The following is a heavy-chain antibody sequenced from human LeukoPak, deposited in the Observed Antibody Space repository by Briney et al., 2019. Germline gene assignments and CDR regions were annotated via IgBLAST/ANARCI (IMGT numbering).Heavy chain of an antibody. CDR3: ARVVRLTGYYADNWFDP. V-gene: IGHV1-18*01. D-gene: IGHD3-9*01. J-gene: IGHJ5*02. CDR2: ISAYNGNT. Sequence: ASVKVSCKASGYTFTSYGISWVRQAPGQGLEWMGWISAYNGNTNYAQKLQGRVTMTTDTSTSTAYMELSSLRSEDTAVYYCARVVRLTGYYADNWFDPWGQGTLVTVSS. CDR1: GYTFTSYG.